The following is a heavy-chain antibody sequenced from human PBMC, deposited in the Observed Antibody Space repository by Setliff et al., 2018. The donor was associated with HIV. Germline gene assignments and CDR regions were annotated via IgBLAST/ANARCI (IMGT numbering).Heavy chain of an antibody. D-gene: IGHD6-13*01. J-gene: IGHJ6*02. CDR1: GGSISSDNHF. CDR3: ARGGYSSSWYTYYGMDV. Sequence: SETLSLTCTVSGGSISSDNHFWSWIRQPPGKGLEWIGIVHHSGTSYFNPSLKSRVIISLDTSKNHLSLKLRSVTAADTAVYYCARGGYSSSWYTYYGMDVWGQGTTVTVSS. CDR2: VHHSGTS. V-gene: IGHV4-39*02.